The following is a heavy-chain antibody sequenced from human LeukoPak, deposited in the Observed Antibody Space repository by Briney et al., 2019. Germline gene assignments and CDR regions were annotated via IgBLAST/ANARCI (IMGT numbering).Heavy chain of an antibody. CDR2: IRTGIYGATT. D-gene: IGHD2-2*01. CDR3: TRDNYADDRRDAFDL. CDR1: GFIFGDFA. V-gene: IGHV3-49*03. J-gene: IGHJ3*01. Sequence: PGGSLRLSCSASGFIFGDFAMSWFRQPPGKGLEWLGFIRTGIYGATTEYAASVKGRFTVSRDDSKSITYLQTNSLKIEDTGIYYCTRDNYADDRRDAFDLWGQGTMVTVSS.